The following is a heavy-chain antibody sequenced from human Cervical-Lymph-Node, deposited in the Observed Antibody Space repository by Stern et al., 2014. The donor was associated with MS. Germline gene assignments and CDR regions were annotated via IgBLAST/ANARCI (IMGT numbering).Heavy chain of an antibody. Sequence: QVQLQESGGGVVPPGRSLSLSCVASGFTFSTYAMHWVRQAPGKGLEWVAFVSYDGTQRNSTDSVKARFTISRDNSKNTLYLHMNSLRDEDTAVYFCARGGRGVGLEYWGQGALVTVSS. CDR1: GFTFSTYA. CDR3: ARGGRGVGLEY. CDR2: VSYDGTQR. V-gene: IGHV3-30-3*01. J-gene: IGHJ4*02. D-gene: IGHD3-10*01.